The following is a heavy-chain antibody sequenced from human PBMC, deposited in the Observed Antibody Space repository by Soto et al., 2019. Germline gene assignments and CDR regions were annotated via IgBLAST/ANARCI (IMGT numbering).Heavy chain of an antibody. CDR1: GGTFSSYT. CDR3: ARDQGATYYDIVAFDP. Sequence: QVQLVQSGAEVKKPGSSVKVSCKASGGTFSSYTISWVRQAPGQGLEWMGRIIPILGIANYAQKFQGRVTITADKSTSTAYMELSSLRSEDTAVYYCARDQGATYYDIVAFDPWGQGTLVTVSS. V-gene: IGHV1-69*08. J-gene: IGHJ5*02. D-gene: IGHD3-9*01. CDR2: IIPILGIA.